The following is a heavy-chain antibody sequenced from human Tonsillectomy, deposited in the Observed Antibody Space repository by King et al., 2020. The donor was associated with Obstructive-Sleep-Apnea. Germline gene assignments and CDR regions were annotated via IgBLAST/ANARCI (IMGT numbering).Heavy chain of an antibody. CDR2: MYYSGNT. CDR3: ARHRGVEDYGGYGDYFDY. V-gene: IGHV4-59*08. J-gene: IGHJ4*02. D-gene: IGHD5-12*01. Sequence: VQLQESGPGLVKPSETLSLTCTVSGGSISNYYWSWIRQPPGKGLEWIGYMYYSGNTNFNPSLKSRVTISADTSKIQFSPRLSSVTAADTAVYYCARHRGVEDYGGYGDYFDYWGQGTLVTVSS. CDR1: GGSISNYY.